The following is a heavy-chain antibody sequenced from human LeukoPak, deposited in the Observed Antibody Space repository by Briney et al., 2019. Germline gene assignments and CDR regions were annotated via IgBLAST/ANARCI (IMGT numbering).Heavy chain of an antibody. CDR2: IIPIFGTA. Sequence: GASVKVSCKASGGTFSRYAINWVRRAPGQGLEWMGGIIPIFGTANYAQKFQGRVTITADESTSTAYMELSSLRSEDTAVYYCARSRGSCYSCGDYWGQGTLVTVSS. V-gene: IGHV1-69*13. J-gene: IGHJ4*02. CDR1: GGTFSRYA. CDR3: ARSRGSCYSCGDY. D-gene: IGHD2-15*01.